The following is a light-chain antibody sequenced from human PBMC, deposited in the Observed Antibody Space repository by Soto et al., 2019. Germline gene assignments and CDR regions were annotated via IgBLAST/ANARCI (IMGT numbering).Light chain of an antibody. Sequence: QSALTQPPSASETPGQRVTISCSGSSSNIGSNTVNWYQQFPETAPKLLIFGNNQRPSGVPDRFSGSKSGTSASLAISGLQSEDEADYYCAAWDDSLNGYVFGTGTKLTVL. CDR3: AAWDDSLNGYV. J-gene: IGLJ1*01. CDR2: GNN. V-gene: IGLV1-44*01. CDR1: SSNIGSNT.